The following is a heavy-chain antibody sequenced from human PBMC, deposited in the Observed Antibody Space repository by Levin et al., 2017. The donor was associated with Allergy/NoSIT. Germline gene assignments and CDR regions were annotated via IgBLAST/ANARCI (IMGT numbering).Heavy chain of an antibody. D-gene: IGHD7-27*01. CDR2: VSNSGTTI. J-gene: IGHJ6*02. V-gene: IGHV3-11*01. Sequence: GESLKISCAASGFTFSDYYMSWVRKAPGKGLECISYVSNSGTTIYYADSVKGRFTISRDNAKNSLDLQMNSLRAEDTALYYCARVIGPYGNWDYYYYMEVWGQGTTVTVSS. CDR1: GFTFSDYY. CDR3: ARVIGPYGNWDYYYYMEV.